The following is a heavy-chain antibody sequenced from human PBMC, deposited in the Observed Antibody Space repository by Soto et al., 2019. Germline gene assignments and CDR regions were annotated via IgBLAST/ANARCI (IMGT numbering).Heavy chain of an antibody. D-gene: IGHD6-19*01. CDR3: ARGRQWLQYYYYYYYMDV. Sequence: ASETLSLTCSVSGDSISSSSYYWGWIRQSPGEGLEWIGNIHNNGGTQYNPSLDSRVTISVDTSANQFSLRLTSVTAADTAVYYCARGRQWLQYYYYYYYMDVWGKGTTVTVSS. CDR2: IHNNGGT. J-gene: IGHJ6*03. CDR1: GDSISSSSYY. V-gene: IGHV4-39*01.